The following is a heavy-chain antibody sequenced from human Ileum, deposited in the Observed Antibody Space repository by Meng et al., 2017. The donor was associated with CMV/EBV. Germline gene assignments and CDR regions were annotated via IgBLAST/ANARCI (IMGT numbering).Heavy chain of an antibody. CDR1: GYTFTDYY. D-gene: IGHD5-12*01. CDR2: IKPHSGNT. Sequence: VQLAQYGTEVKKPWASVKVSCKASGYTFTDYYMHWVRQAPGQGLEWMGWIKPHSGNTKYEKKFQGRVTMTSDTSISTVYMELTRLTPDDTAIYYCAREIIMAARAFGYWGQGTLVTVSS. V-gene: IGHV1-2*02. CDR3: AREIIMAARAFGY. J-gene: IGHJ4*02.